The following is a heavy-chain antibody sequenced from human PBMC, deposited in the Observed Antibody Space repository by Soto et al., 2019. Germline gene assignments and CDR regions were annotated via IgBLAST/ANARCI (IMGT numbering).Heavy chain of an antibody. CDR1: GFTVSSNY. D-gene: IGHD6-13*01. CDR3: ARDPSIAAAGGFEY. CDR2: IYSGGST. V-gene: IGHV3-66*01. J-gene: IGHJ4*02. Sequence: GGSLRLSCAASGFTVSSNYMSWVRQAPGKGLEWVSVIYSGGSTYYADSVKGRFTISRDNSKNTLYLQMNSLRAEDTAVYYCARDPSIAAAGGFEYWGQGTLVTVSS.